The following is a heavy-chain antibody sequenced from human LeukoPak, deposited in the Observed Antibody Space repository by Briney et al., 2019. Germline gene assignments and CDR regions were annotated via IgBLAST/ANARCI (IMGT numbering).Heavy chain of an antibody. CDR2: FDPEDGET. Sequence: ASVKVSCKVSRYTLTELSMHWVRQAPGKGLEWMGGFDPEDGETIYAQKFQGRVTMTEDTSTDTAYMELSSLRSEDTAVYYCATDLHFVQWLVLKNYWGQGTLVTVSS. CDR1: RYTLTELS. CDR3: ATDLHFVQWLVLKNY. J-gene: IGHJ4*02. D-gene: IGHD6-19*01. V-gene: IGHV1-24*01.